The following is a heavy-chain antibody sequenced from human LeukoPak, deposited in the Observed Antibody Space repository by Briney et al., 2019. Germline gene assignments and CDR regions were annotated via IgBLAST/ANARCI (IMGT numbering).Heavy chain of an antibody. CDR2: INPNSGGT. J-gene: IGHJ4*02. D-gene: IGHD3-16*02. Sequence: ASVKVSCKASGGTFSSYAISWVRQAPGQGLEWMGWINPNSGGTNYAQKFQGRVTMTRDTSISTAYMELSRLRSDDTAVYYCARTLIWGSYRPFDYWGQGTLVTVSS. V-gene: IGHV1-2*02. CDR3: ARTLIWGSYRPFDY. CDR1: GGTFSSYA.